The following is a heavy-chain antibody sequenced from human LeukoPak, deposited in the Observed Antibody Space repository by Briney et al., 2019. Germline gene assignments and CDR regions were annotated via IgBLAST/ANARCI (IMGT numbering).Heavy chain of an antibody. J-gene: IGHJ3*02. D-gene: IGHD2-15*01. CDR3: ARGVEDIVVVVAATYDAFDI. CDR2: IWYDGSNK. CDR1: GFTFSSYG. V-gene: IGHV3-33*01. Sequence: GGSLRLSCAASGFTFSSYGMHWVRQAPGKGLEWVAVIWYDGSNKYYADSVKGRFTISRDNSKNTLYLQMNSLRAEDTAVYYCARGVEDIVVVVAATYDAFDIWGQGTMVTVSS.